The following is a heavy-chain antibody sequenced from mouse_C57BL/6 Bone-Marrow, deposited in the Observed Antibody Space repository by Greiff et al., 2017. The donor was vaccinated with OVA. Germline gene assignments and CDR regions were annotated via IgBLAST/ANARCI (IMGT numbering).Heavy chain of an antibody. CDR3: TRLRLRREYYFDY. Sequence: EVQLQQSGTVLARPGASVKMSCKTSGYTFTSYWMHWVKQRPGQGLEWIGAIYPGNSDTSYNQKFKGKAKLTAVTSASTAYMELSSLTNEDSAVYYCTRLRLRREYYFDYWGQGTTLTVSS. J-gene: IGHJ2*01. CDR2: IYPGNSDT. D-gene: IGHD2-4*01. CDR1: GYTFTSYW. V-gene: IGHV1-5*01.